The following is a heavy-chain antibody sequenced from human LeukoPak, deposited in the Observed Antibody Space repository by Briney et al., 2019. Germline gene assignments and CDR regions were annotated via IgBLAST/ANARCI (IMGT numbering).Heavy chain of an antibody. V-gene: IGHV1-69*04. CDR1: GGTFSSYA. Sequence: SVKVSCKASGGTFSSYAISWVRQAPGQGLEWMGRIIPILGIANYAQKFQGRVTITADKSTSTAYMELSSLRSEDTAVYYCARDMIVAPGDDYWGQGTLVTVSS. D-gene: IGHD3-22*01. CDR2: IIPILGIA. CDR3: ARDMIVAPGDDY. J-gene: IGHJ4*02.